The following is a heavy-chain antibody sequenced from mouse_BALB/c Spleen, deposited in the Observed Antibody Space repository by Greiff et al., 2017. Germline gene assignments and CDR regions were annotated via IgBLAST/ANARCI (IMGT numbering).Heavy chain of an antibody. CDR1: GFTFSDYY. D-gene: IGHD2-10*02. CDR3: ARSYGNHAWFAY. V-gene: IGHV5-4*02. CDR2: ISDGGSYT. J-gene: IGHJ3*01. Sequence: EVKVVESGGGLVKPGGSLKLSCAASGFTFSDYYMYWVRQTPEKRLEWVATISDGGSYTYYPDSVKGRFTISRDNAKNNLYLQMSSLKSEDTAMYYCARSYGNHAWFAYWGQGTLVTVSA.